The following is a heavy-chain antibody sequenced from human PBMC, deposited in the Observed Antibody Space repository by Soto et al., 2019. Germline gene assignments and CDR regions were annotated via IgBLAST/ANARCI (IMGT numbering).Heavy chain of an antibody. D-gene: IGHD5-18*01. CDR1: GYTLTELS. CDR2: FDPEDGET. Sequence: ASVKVSCKVSGYTLTELSMNWVRQAPGKGLEWMGGFDPEDGETSYAQKFQGRVTMTEDTSTDTAYMELSSLRSEDTAGNYCATGLRMSYEYQAFDIWGQGTMVTVSS. J-gene: IGHJ3*02. CDR3: ATGLRMSYEYQAFDI. V-gene: IGHV1-24*01.